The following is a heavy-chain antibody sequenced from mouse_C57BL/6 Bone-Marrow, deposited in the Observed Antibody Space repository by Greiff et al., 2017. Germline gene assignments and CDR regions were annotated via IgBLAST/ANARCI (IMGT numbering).Heavy chain of an antibody. J-gene: IGHJ2*01. Sequence: VQLQASGAELMKPGASVKLSCKATGYTFTGYWIAWVKQRPGHGLEWLGEILPGSGSTNYNEKFKGKATFTADTSSNTAYMQLSSLTSEDTAVYYCTIFYGSSFYYFDYGGQGTTLTVSS. CDR3: TIFYGSSFYYFDY. CDR1: GYTFTGYW. CDR2: ILPGSGST. D-gene: IGHD1-1*01. V-gene: IGHV1-9*01.